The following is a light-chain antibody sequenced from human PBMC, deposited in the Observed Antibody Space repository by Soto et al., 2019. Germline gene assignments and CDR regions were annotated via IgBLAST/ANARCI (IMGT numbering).Light chain of an antibody. V-gene: IGKV1-5*03. CDR1: QSISSW. Sequence: DIQMTQSPSTLSASVGYRFIITCRASQSISSWLAWYQQKPGKAPKLLIYKASSLESGVPSRFSGSGSGTEFTLNISSLQPDDFATYYCQQYNSYSTFGQGTK. J-gene: IGKJ1*01. CDR3: QQYNSYST. CDR2: KAS.